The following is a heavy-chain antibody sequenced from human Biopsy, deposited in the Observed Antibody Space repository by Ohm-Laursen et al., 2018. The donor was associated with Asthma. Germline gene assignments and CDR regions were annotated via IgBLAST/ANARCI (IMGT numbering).Heavy chain of an antibody. CDR1: GVSISSDY. V-gene: IGHV4-59*04. J-gene: IGHJ4*02. Sequence: GTLSLTCTVSGVSISSDYWSWIRQPPGKGLEWIGSMYHSGSPYYHPSLKSRATISVDTSKNQLSLKMSSVTAADTAVYFCVRHQYSSSWSTFDYWGQGALVTVSS. D-gene: IGHD3-22*01. CDR3: VRHQYSSSWSTFDY. CDR2: MYHSGSP.